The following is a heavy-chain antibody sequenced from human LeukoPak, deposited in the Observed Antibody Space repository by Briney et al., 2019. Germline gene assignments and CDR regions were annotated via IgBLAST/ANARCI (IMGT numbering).Heavy chain of an antibody. D-gene: IGHD5-12*01. V-gene: IGHV3-11*01. CDR3: ARDLVATPRSYYYYYGMDV. J-gene: IGHJ6*02. Sequence: GGSLRLSCAASGFTFSDYYMSWIRQAPGKGLEWVSYISSSGSTIYYADSVKGRFTISRDNAENSLYLQMNSLRAEDTAVYYCARDLVATPRSYYYYYGMDVWGQGTTVTVSS. CDR2: ISSSGSTI. CDR1: GFTFSDYY.